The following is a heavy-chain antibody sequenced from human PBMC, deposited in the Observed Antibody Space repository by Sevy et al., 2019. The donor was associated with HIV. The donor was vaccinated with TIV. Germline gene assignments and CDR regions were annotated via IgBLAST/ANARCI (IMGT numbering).Heavy chain of an antibody. V-gene: IGHV1-69*13. CDR2: IIPIFGAT. J-gene: IGHJ4*02. CDR1: GGTFNNYA. Sequence: APVKVSCKASGGTFNNYAINWVRQAPGQGLEWMGGIIPIFGATNYAQKFQGRVTITADESTCTGYMEVSGLPSEDTGIYYCASVGFCSTRSCFTARRFPNCPHFDSWGQGTLVTASS. D-gene: IGHD2-2*02. CDR3: ASVGFCSTRSCFTARRFPNCPHFDS.